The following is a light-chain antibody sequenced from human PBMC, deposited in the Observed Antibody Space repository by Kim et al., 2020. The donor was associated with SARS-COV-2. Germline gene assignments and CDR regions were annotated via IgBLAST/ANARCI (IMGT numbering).Light chain of an antibody. V-gene: IGKV1-5*01. CDR3: QHHSTYPIT. CDR1: QSIGGL. CDR2: DVS. J-gene: IGKJ5*01. Sequence: GDRVTITCQASQSIGGLLAWYQQKPGKAPKLLIHDVSSVESGVPSRFSGSGSETEFTLTISSLQPDDFATYYCQHHSTYPITFGQGTRLEIK.